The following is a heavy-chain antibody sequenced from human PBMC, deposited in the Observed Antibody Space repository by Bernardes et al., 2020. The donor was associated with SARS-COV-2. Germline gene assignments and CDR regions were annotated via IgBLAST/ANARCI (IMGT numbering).Heavy chain of an antibody. CDR1: GFTFSSYG. J-gene: IGHJ5*02. CDR2: ISYDGSNK. D-gene: IGHD3-22*01. CDR3: AKTYYYDSSSVFDP. V-gene: IGHV3-30*18. Sequence: GGSLRLSCAASGFTFSSYGMHWVRQAPGKGLEWVAVISYDGSNKYYADSVKGRFTISRDNSKNTLYLQMNSLRAEDTAVYYCAKTYYYDSSSVFDPWGQGTLVTVSS.